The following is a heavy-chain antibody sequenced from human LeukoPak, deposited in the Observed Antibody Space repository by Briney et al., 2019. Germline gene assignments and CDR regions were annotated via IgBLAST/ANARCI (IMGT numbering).Heavy chain of an antibody. J-gene: IGHJ6*02. Sequence: GGSLRLSCAASGFTFSSYSMNWVRQAPGKGLEWVSSISSSSSYIYYADSVKGRFTISRDNAKNSLYLQMNSLRAEDTAVYYCARGWYSSSWYPLPYYYGMDVWGQGTTVTVSS. CDR2: ISSSSSYI. CDR1: GFTFSSYS. V-gene: IGHV3-21*01. D-gene: IGHD6-13*01. CDR3: ARGWYSSSWYPLPYYYGMDV.